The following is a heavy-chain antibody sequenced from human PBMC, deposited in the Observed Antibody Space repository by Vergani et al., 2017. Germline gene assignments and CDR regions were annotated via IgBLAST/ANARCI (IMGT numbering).Heavy chain of an antibody. V-gene: IGHV3-30*03. J-gene: IGHJ4*02. CDR3: ARDSSNDFWSGYYTGIMVN. Sequence: VQLVESGGGLVQPGGSLRLSCAASGFTFSSYSMNWVRQAPGKGLEWVAVISYDGSNKYYADSVKGRFTISRDNSKNTLYLQMNSLRAEDTAVYYCARDSSNDFWSGYYTGIMVNWGQGTLVTVSS. CDR2: ISYDGSNK. CDR1: GFTFSSYS. D-gene: IGHD3-3*01.